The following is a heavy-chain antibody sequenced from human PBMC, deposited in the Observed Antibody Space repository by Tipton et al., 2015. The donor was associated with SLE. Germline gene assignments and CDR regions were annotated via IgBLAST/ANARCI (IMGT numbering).Heavy chain of an antibody. V-gene: IGHV4-34*01. D-gene: IGHD3-3*01. J-gene: IGHJ4*02. CDR3: ARHEWKIAVDY. Sequence: TLSLTCAVSDGSFSGYYWSWIRQSPGRGLEWIGEIHHAGGTNYNPSLRSRVTLLVDTSKKEVSLKLSSVTAADTAVYYCARHEWKIAVDYWGQGILVTVSS. CDR1: DGSFSGYY. CDR2: IHHAGGT.